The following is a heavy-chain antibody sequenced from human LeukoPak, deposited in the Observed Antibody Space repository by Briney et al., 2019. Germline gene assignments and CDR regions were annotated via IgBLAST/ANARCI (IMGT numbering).Heavy chain of an antibody. CDR3: ARAGDGYNGDLDY. CDR1: GGSICSGSYY. J-gene: IGHJ4*02. Sequence: SETLSLTCTVSGGSICSGSYYWSWIRQPAGKGLEWIGRIYTSGSTNYNPSLKSRVTISVDTSKNQFTLKLSSVTAADTAVYYCARAGDGYNGDLDYWGQGTLVTVSS. V-gene: IGHV4-61*02. D-gene: IGHD5-24*01. CDR2: IYTSGST.